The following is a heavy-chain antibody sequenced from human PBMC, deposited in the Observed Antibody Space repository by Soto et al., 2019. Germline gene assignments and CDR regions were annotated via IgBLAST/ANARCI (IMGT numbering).Heavy chain of an antibody. V-gene: IGHV1-46*01. Sequence: QVQLVQSGAEVQEVGASVKVSCKTSGYTFTSYFMHWVRQTPRQGLEWIGRIDPNGGGTHYAPKFQGRVTLTRGTSTATVYMELAGLTFEDTAVCYCAREPPVKCYFDNWGLGTLVTVSS. CDR3: AREPPVKCYFDN. CDR1: GYTFTSYF. CDR2: IDPNGGGT. J-gene: IGHJ4*02.